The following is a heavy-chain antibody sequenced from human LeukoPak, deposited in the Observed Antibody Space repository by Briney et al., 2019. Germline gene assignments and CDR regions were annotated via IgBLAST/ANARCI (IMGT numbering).Heavy chain of an antibody. Sequence: GGSLRLSCTASGFSFSSYWMSWVRQASGKGLEWVANIKQDGSDKYYVDSVKGRFTISRDNAKHSLYLQMNSLRAEDSALYYCARASAVAGTRDYWGQGTLVTVSS. D-gene: IGHD6-19*01. J-gene: IGHJ4*02. V-gene: IGHV3-7*01. CDR3: ARASAVAGTRDY. CDR1: GFSFSSYW. CDR2: IKQDGSDK.